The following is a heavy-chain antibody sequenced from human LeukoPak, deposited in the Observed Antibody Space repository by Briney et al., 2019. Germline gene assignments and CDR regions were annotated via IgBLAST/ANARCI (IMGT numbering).Heavy chain of an antibody. CDR1: GFTFSSYS. V-gene: IGHV4-39*01. CDR3: ARHPLDSSGYSVSFDP. D-gene: IGHD3-22*01. CDR2: IYYSGST. Sequence: GSLRLSCAASGFTFSSYSMNWIRQPPGKGLEWIGSIYYSGSTYYNPSLKSRVTISVDTSKNQFSLKLSSVTAADTAVYYCARHPLDSSGYSVSFDPWGQGTLVTVSS. J-gene: IGHJ5*02.